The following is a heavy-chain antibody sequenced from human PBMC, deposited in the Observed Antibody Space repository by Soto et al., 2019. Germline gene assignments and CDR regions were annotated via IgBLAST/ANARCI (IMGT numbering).Heavy chain of an antibody. J-gene: IGHJ4*02. D-gene: IGHD2-21*01. Sequence: EVQLLESGGGLVKPGGSLRLSCTASGFTFSSYSMNWVRRAPGKGLEWVSSISSSSSFIYSAGSVKGRFTISSDHAKNSLYLQTKRLRAEDPAVYYWGVGEETRTPCFGNWGQGPRVSVSS. CDR3: GVGEETRTPCFGN. V-gene: IGHV3-21*01. CDR2: ISSSSSFI. CDR1: GFTFSSYS.